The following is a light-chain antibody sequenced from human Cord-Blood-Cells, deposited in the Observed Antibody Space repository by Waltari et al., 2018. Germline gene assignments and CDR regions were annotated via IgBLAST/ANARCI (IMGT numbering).Light chain of an antibody. CDR1: HGISNY. Sequence: EIQMTHSPSSLSASVGDRVTITCRASHGISNYLAWYQQKPGKVPKLLIYAASTLQSGVPSRFSGSGSGTDFTLTISSLQPEDVATYYCQKYNSAPWTFGQGTKVEIK. CDR2: AAS. J-gene: IGKJ1*01. CDR3: QKYNSAPWT. V-gene: IGKV1-27*01.